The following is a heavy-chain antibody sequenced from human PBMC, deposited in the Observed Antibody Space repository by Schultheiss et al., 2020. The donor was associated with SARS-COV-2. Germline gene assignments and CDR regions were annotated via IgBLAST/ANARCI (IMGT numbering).Heavy chain of an antibody. D-gene: IGHD4-17*01. Sequence: SETLSLTCAVSGGSISSSNWWSWVRQPPGKGLEWIGYIYYSGSTYYNPSLKSRVTISVDTSKNQFSLKLSSVTAADTAVYYCAKDRGHTTVKYYYYGMDVWGQGTTVTVSS. J-gene: IGHJ6*02. V-gene: IGHV4-4*02. CDR1: GGSISSSNW. CDR3: AKDRGHTTVKYYYYGMDV. CDR2: IYYSGST.